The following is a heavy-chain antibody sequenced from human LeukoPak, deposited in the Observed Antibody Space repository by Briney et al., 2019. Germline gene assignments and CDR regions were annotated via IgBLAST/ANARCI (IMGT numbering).Heavy chain of an antibody. D-gene: IGHD3-22*01. CDR3: ARDYYDSSDYNGYFQH. CDR1: GYTFTSYG. V-gene: IGHV1-18*01. CDR2: ISAYNGYT. J-gene: IGHJ1*01. Sequence: ASVKVSCKASGYTFTSYGISWVRQAPGQGLEWMGWISAYNGYTNYAQKLQGRVTMTTDTSTSTAYMELRSLRSDDTAVYYCARDYYDSSDYNGYFQHWGQGTLVTVSS.